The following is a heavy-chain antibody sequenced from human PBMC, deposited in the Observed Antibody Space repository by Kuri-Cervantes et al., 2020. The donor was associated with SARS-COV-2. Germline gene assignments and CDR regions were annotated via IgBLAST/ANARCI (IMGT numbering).Heavy chain of an antibody. J-gene: IGHJ4*02. CDR2: TSYDGTSK. Sequence: GESLKISCAASGFTFNNYDMHWVRQTPGEGLEWVAITSYDGTSKYYADSVKGRFTISRDNSKNTLYLQMNNLRGDDTAVYFCARGRVGVQDFWGQGTLVTVSS. V-gene: IGHV3-30-3*01. D-gene: IGHD2-21*01. CDR1: GFTFNNYD. CDR3: ARGRVGVQDF.